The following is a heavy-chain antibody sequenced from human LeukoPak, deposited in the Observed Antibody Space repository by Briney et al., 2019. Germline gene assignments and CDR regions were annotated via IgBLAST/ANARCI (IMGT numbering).Heavy chain of an antibody. CDR2: TRNKANSYTT. J-gene: IGHJ4*02. D-gene: IGHD3-10*01. CDR1: GFTFSSYS. Sequence: GGSLRLSCAASGFTFSSYSMNWVRQAPGKGLEWVGRTRNKANSYTTEYAASVKGRFTISRDDSKNSLYLQMNSLKTEDTAVYYCTTYGSGRKFDYWGQGILVTVSS. CDR3: TTYGSGRKFDY. V-gene: IGHV3-72*01.